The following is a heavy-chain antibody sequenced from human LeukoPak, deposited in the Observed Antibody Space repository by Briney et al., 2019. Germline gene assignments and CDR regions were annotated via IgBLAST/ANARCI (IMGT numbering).Heavy chain of an antibody. V-gene: IGHV3-23*01. CDR3: AKDEWSYDYVWGSYRSTPDY. D-gene: IGHD3-16*02. Sequence: GGSLRLSCAASGFTFSSYAMSWVRRAPGKGLEWVSAISGSGGSTYYADSVKGRFTISRDNSKNTLYLQMNSLRAEDTAVYYCAKDEWSYDYVWGSYRSTPDYWGQGTLVTVSS. J-gene: IGHJ4*02. CDR1: GFTFSSYA. CDR2: ISGSGGST.